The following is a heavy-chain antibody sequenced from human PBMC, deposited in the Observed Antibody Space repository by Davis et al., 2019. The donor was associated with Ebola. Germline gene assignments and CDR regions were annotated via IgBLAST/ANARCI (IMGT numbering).Heavy chain of an antibody. Sequence: SETLSLTCAVSGGSISSSNWWSWVRQPPGKGLEWIGEIYHSGSTNYNPSLKSRVTISVDTSKNQFSLKLSSVTAADTAVYYCARARPWAGYGMDVWGQGTTVTVSS. CDR3: ARARPWAGYGMDV. V-gene: IGHV4-4*02. D-gene: IGHD3/OR15-3a*01. J-gene: IGHJ6*02. CDR2: IYHSGST. CDR1: GGSISSSNW.